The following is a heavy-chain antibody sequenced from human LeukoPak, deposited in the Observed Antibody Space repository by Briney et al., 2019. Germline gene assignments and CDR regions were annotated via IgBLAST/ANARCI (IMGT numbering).Heavy chain of an antibody. V-gene: IGHV5-51*01. J-gene: IGHJ3*02. D-gene: IGHD2-2*01. Sequence: GESLKISCKGSGYSFTSYWIGWVRQMPGKGLEWMGIIYPGDSDTRYSPSFQGQVTISADKSISTAYLQWSSLKASDTAMYYCARQGPHPLDARVFGVPAAMREAFDIWGQGTMVTVSS. CDR3: ARQGPHPLDARVFGVPAAMREAFDI. CDR2: IYPGDSDT. CDR1: GYSFTSYW.